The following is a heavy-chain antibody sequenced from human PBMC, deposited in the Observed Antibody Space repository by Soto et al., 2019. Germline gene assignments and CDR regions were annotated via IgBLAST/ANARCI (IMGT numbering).Heavy chain of an antibody. CDR2: IYYSGGT. J-gene: IGHJ3*02. D-gene: IGHD3-22*01. V-gene: IGHV4-30-4*06. Sequence: WIWIRQHPGKGLEWIGYIYYSGGTYYNPSLKSRATISVDTSKNQFPLRLTSVTAADTAVYYCARNAYDSSGYYPVAFDIWGQGTMVTVSS. CDR3: ARNAYDSSGYYPVAFDI.